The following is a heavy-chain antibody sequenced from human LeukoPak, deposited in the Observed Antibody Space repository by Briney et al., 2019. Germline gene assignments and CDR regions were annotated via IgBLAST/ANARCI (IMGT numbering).Heavy chain of an antibody. Sequence: SETLSLTCTVSGGSISSYYWSWIRQPPGKGLEWIGSIYYSGSTYYNPSLKSRVTISVDTSKNQFSLKLSSVTAADTAVYYCARQDDILTGENWFDPWGQGTLVTVSS. CDR1: GGSISSYY. V-gene: IGHV4-59*05. J-gene: IGHJ5*02. CDR3: ARQDDILTGENWFDP. CDR2: IYYSGST. D-gene: IGHD3-9*01.